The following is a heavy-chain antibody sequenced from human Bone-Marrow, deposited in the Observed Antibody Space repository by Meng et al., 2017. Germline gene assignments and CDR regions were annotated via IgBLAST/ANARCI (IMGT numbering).Heavy chain of an antibody. Sequence: SETLSLTCAVYGGSFSGYYWSWIRQPPGKGLEWIGYIYYSGSTNYNPSLKSRDTMSVDTSKNPFSLKVNSVTAADTAVYYCARDRGRWLLNRGYDDGMDVWGQGTTVTVSS. CDR1: GGSFSGYY. CDR2: IYYSGST. V-gene: IGHV4-59*12. D-gene: IGHD5-12*01. CDR3: ARDRGRWLLNRGYDDGMDV. J-gene: IGHJ6*02.